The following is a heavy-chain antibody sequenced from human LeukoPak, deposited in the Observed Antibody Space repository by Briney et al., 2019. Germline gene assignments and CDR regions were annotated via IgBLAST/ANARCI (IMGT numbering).Heavy chain of an antibody. J-gene: IGHJ3*02. CDR3: AKDPSSTSPGPFI. CDR1: GFTFSSYA. Sequence: PGGSLRLSCAASGFTFSSYAMSWVRHAPGKGLEWVSAISSSGGSRYYADSVKGRFTISRDNSKNTLYLQMNSLRAEDTAVYYCAKDPSSTSPGPFIWGQGTMVTVSS. V-gene: IGHV3-23*01. CDR2: ISSSGGSR. D-gene: IGHD5/OR15-5a*01.